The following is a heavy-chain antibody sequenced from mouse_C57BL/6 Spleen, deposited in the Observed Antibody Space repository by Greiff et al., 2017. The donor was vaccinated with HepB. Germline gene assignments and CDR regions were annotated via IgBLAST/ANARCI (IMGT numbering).Heavy chain of an antibody. V-gene: IGHV1-50*01. D-gene: IGHD1-1*02. CDR2: IDPSDSYT. CDR1: GYTFTSYW. Sequence: QVQLQQPGAELVKPGASVKLSCKASGYTFTSYWMQWVKQRPGQGLEWIGEIDPSDSYTNYNQKFKGKATLTVDTSSSTAYMQLSSLTSEDSAVYYCARRDYVAYWGQGTLVTVSA. J-gene: IGHJ3*01. CDR3: ARRDYVAY.